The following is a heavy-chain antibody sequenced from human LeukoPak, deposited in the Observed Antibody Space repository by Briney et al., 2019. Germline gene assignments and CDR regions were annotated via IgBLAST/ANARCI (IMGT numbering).Heavy chain of an antibody. V-gene: IGHV1-2*02. J-gene: IGHJ4*02. CDR3: ARVFRDSGDY. Sequence: ASLKVSCKASGYTFTDDYIHWVRQAPGQGLEWMGWINVNSGGTNYAQKFYARVTMTRDTSISTAYMELSRLRSDDTAVYYCARVFRDSGDYWGQGTLVTVSS. CDR2: INVNSGGT. CDR1: GYTFTDDY. D-gene: IGHD3-9*01.